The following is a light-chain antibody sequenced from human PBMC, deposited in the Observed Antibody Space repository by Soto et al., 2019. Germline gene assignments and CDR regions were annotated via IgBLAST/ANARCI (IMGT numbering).Light chain of an antibody. J-gene: IGLJ2*01. CDR2: EVN. V-gene: IGLV2-23*02. CDR3: CSYSGSNTYVV. CDR1: TSDVGGYNL. Sequence: QSALTQPASVSGSPEQSITISCTGTTSDVGGYNLVSWYQHHPGKAPKLIIYEVNKRPSGISHRFSGSKSGNTASLTISGLQADDEADYYCCSYSGSNTYVVFGGGTKLTVL.